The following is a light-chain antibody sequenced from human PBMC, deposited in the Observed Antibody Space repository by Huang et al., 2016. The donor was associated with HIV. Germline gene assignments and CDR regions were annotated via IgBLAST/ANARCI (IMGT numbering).Light chain of an antibody. V-gene: IGKV1-6*01. Sequence: AIQMTQSPSSLSASVGDRVTITCRASQGITDDLAWYQQKPGKAPKRLISGASTLRGWVPSRFSGSGSGTDFTLTISSLQPEDYATYYCLQDHNYPRTFGQGTKVEI. CDR3: LQDHNYPRT. CDR2: GAS. J-gene: IGKJ1*01. CDR1: QGITDD.